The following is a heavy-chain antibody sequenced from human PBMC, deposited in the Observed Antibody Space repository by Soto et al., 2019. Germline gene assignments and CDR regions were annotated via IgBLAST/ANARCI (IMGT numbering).Heavy chain of an antibody. J-gene: IGHJ4*02. CDR1: RFTVSSNY. D-gene: IGHD3-10*01. V-gene: IGHV3-74*01. CDR2: INNDASST. CDR3: ASGGVAGAGTYYHDF. Sequence: PGGSLRLSCAASRFTVSSNYMSWVRQAPGKGLVWVSRINNDASSTSSADSVKGRLPVSRDNAKNTLYLHLYNLRAEDTAVYYCASGGVAGAGTYYHDFWGRGTLLTVSS.